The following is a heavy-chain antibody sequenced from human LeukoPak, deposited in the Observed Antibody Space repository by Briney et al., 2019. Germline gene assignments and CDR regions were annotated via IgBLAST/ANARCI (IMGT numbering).Heavy chain of an antibody. CDR2: INWNGGST. Sequence: CPGGSLRLSCAASGFTFDDYGMSWVRQAPGKGLEWVSGINWNGGSTGYADSVKGRFTISRDNAKNSLYLQMNSLRDEDTAVYYCARRATSERGHSYGLDYWGQGALVTVSS. J-gene: IGHJ4*02. D-gene: IGHD5-18*01. CDR1: GFTFDDYG. CDR3: ARRATSERGHSYGLDY. V-gene: IGHV3-20*04.